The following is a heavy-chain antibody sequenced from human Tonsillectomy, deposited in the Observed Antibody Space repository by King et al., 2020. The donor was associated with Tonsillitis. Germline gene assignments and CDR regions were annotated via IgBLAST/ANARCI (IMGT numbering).Heavy chain of an antibody. J-gene: IGHJ6*02. CDR3: ARDSPGGTMKDQLPSTGYYYGMDV. CDR1: GYTFTGYY. D-gene: IGHD2-2*01. V-gene: IGHV1-2*04. CDR2: INPNSGGT. Sequence: QLVQSGAEVKKPGASVKVSCKASGYTFTGYYMHWVRQAPGQGLEWMGWINPNSGGTNYAQKFQGWVTMTRDTSISTAYMELSRLRSDDTAVYYCARDSPGGTMKDQLPSTGYYYGMDVGGQGTTVTVSS.